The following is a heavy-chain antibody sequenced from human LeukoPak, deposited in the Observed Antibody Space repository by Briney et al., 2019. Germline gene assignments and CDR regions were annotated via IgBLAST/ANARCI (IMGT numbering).Heavy chain of an antibody. V-gene: IGHV3-66*01. CDR2: IFSHGET. D-gene: IGHD2-8*01. CDR3: ARDPPAVSINTYA. Sequence: GGSLRLSCAASGFTVGNNYMNWVREAPGKGLEWVSLIFSHGETSYADSVKGRFTISRDNSKNTLYLQMNGLRVEDTAVYYCARDPPAVSINTYAWGQGTLVTVSS. J-gene: IGHJ4*02. CDR1: GFTVGNNY.